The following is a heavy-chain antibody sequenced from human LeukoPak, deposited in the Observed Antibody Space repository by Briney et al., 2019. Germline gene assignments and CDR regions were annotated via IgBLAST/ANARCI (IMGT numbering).Heavy chain of an antibody. J-gene: IGHJ4*02. D-gene: IGHD2-15*01. CDR3: ARDKGYSSDC. V-gene: IGHV3-74*01. CDR1: GFSIKNYW. CDR2: INSDGSRT. Sequence: GGSLRLSCAASGFSIKNYWMHWVRQAPGKGLVWVSQINSDGSRTTYADSVKGRFTISRDDAKNTVYLQMDTLGADDTAVYYCARDKGYSSDCWGQGALVTVSS.